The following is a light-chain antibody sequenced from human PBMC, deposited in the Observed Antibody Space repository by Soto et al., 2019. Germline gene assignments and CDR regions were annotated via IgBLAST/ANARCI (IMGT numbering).Light chain of an antibody. CDR2: DVS. CDR3: NSYTGTSTYV. Sequence: QSVLTQPASVSGSPGHSITISCTGTSSDVGAYNYVSWYQQHPGKAPKLMIYDVSNRPSGVSNRFSGSKSGNTASLTISGLQAEDEADYYCNSYTGTSTYVFGTGTKVTVL. CDR1: SSDVGAYNY. V-gene: IGLV2-14*01. J-gene: IGLJ1*01.